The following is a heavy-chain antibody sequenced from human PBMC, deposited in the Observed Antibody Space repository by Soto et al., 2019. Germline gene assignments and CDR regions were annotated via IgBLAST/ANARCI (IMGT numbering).Heavy chain of an antibody. V-gene: IGHV3-48*02. CDR1: GFTFSSYA. J-gene: IGHJ6*02. D-gene: IGHD3-10*01. CDR2: ISSSSSTI. Sequence: EVQLLESGGGLVQPGGSLRLSCAASGFTFSSYAMSWVRQAPGKGLEWVSYISSSSSTIYYADSVKGRFTISRDNAKNSLYLQMNSLRDEDTAVYYCARDPNYYGRLYYYYGMDVWGQGTTVTVSS. CDR3: ARDPNYYGRLYYYYGMDV.